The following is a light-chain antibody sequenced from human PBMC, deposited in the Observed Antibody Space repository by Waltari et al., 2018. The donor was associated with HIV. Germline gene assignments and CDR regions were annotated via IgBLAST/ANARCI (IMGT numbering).Light chain of an antibody. CDR3: QAWDSSTVL. V-gene: IGLV3-1*01. Sequence: SHELPQPPSVSVSPGQTASITCSGDFLGVKYASWYQQKPGQSPVLVIYQDDKRPSGCPERFAGSNSGNTATLTITGTQAMDEADYYCQAWDSSTVLFGGGTKLTVL. J-gene: IGLJ2*01. CDR1: FLGVKY. CDR2: QDD.